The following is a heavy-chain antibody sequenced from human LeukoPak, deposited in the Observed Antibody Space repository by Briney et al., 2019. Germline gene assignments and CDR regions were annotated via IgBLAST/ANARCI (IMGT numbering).Heavy chain of an antibody. J-gene: IGHJ4*02. V-gene: IGHV3-74*01. CDR1: GFTFRTHW. CDR2: INSNGSIA. Sequence: PGGALRLSCAASGFTFRTHWTHWVRQAPGKGLECVARINSNGSIANNADSAKGRVTISRDNARKTLYRQKSSLRAAATAVDYFARAQDGDLFDYWGQGTLVTVSS. D-gene: IGHD3-10*01. CDR3: ARAQDGDLFDY.